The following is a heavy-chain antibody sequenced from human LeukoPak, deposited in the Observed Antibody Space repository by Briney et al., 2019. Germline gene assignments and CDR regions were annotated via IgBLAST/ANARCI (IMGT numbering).Heavy chain of an antibody. J-gene: IGHJ4*02. CDR1: GYTFTSNY. Sequence: ASVKVSCKASGYTFTSNYIHWVRQAPGQGLEWMGMIYPRDGSTSYAQKLQGRVTETRDTSTSTVHMELSGLRSEDTAVYYCARDQEGFDYWGQGTLVTVSS. CDR3: ARDQEGFDY. V-gene: IGHV1-46*01. CDR2: IYPRDGST.